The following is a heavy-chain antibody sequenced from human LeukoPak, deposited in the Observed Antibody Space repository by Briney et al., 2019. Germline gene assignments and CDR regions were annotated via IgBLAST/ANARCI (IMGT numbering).Heavy chain of an antibody. V-gene: IGHV4-59*01. D-gene: IGHD4-17*01. CDR3: ARGSVTTYYFYGMDV. CDR1: GASISSYY. Sequence: SETLSLTCTVSGASISSYYWSWIRQPPGKGLEWMGYIYDSGSTNYNTSLKSRLTISVDTSNNQFSLKLSSVTAADTAVYYCARGSVTTYYFYGMDVWGKGTTVTVSS. J-gene: IGHJ6*04. CDR2: IYDSGST.